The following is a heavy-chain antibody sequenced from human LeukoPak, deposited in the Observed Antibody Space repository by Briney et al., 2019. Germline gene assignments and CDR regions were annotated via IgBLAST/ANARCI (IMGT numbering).Heavy chain of an antibody. D-gene: IGHD1-7*01. Sequence: GGSLRLSCAASGFTFSNYWMTWVRQAPGKGLEWVANIKQDGSDKYYVDSVKGRFTISRDNAENSLYLQVSNLSAEDTAVYYCATGGNYHAYWGQGTLVTVSS. CDR1: GFTFSNYW. V-gene: IGHV3-7*02. CDR2: IKQDGSDK. J-gene: IGHJ4*02. CDR3: ATGGNYHAY.